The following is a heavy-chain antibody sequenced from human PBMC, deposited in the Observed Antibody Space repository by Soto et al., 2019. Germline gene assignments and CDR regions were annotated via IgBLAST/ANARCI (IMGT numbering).Heavy chain of an antibody. CDR1: GYTFTNYG. J-gene: IGHJ4*02. CDR3: ARVRFGDPFDF. D-gene: IGHD2-21*02. Sequence: VASVKVSCKVSGYTFTNYGINWVRQAPGQGLEWVGWFNPANRNTNYAQKFQDRVSMTTDTSTNTAYMELRGLRSDDTAVYYCARVRFGDPFDFWGQGTLVNVSS. V-gene: IGHV1-18*01. CDR2: FNPANRNT.